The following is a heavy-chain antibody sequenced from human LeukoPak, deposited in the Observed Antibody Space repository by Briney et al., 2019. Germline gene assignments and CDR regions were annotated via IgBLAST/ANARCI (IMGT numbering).Heavy chain of an antibody. V-gene: IGHV3-23*01. CDR1: GFTFSSYA. CDR2: ISGSGGST. D-gene: IGHD3-22*01. CDR3: ATNDRRDDSSGYPSFVPPGN. Sequence: PGGSLRLSCAASGFTFSSYAMSWVRQAPGKGLEWVSAISGSGGSTYYADSVKGRFTISRDNSKNTLYLQMNSLRAEDTAVYYCATNDRRDDSSGYPSFVPPGNWGQGTLVTVSS. J-gene: IGHJ4*02.